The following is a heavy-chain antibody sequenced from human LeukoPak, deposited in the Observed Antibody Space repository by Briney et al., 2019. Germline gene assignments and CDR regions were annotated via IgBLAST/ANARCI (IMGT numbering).Heavy chain of an antibody. V-gene: IGHV3-53*01. D-gene: IGHD3-10*01. CDR1: GFTVSTSY. Sequence: GGSLRLSCAASGFTVSTSYLTWVRQAPGKGLEWVSLIYGDGDTYYTDSVKGRFTIFRDNSKNTMYLQMNSLRAEDTAVYFCARPSYYHNSGIREGFDIWGQGTMVTVSA. CDR3: ARPSYYHNSGIREGFDI. J-gene: IGHJ3*02. CDR2: IYGDGDT.